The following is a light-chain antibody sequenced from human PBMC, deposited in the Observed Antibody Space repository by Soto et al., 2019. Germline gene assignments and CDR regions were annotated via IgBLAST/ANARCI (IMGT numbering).Light chain of an antibody. J-gene: IGKJ1*01. CDR1: ESVIINH. CDR3: QQYSSSRT. V-gene: IGKV3-20*01. Sequence: DIVLTQSPGTLSLSPGERATLSCRASESVIINHLAWYPQKPGQAPRLLIYGGSSRATGIPVRFSGSGSETDFTLTITRLEPEDFAVYYCQQYSSSRTFGQGTKVDIK. CDR2: GGS.